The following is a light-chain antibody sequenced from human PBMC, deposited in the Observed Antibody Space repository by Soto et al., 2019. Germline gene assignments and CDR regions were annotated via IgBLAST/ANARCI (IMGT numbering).Light chain of an antibody. Sequence: VMTPSPATLSVSPGEGVTLSCRANQGIGDTLAWYQHKPGQTPRLLIYDTSTRATGIPARFSGSGSGTEFTLTITSLQSEDFAVYYCQQYHNWPRTFGQGTKVDIK. CDR2: DTS. CDR1: QGIGDT. V-gene: IGKV3-15*01. CDR3: QQYHNWPRT. J-gene: IGKJ1*01.